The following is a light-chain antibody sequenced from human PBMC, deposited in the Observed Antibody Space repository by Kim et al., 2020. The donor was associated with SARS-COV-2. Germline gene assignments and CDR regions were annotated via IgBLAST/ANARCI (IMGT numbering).Light chain of an antibody. CDR3: QQYNYWPPDT. Sequence: VSPGERATLSCRASQSVRNDLAWYQQKPGQAPRLLIYGASMRATGIPDRFSGGGSGTEFTLTIDSLQSEDFAVYYCQQYNYWPPDTFGQGTKLEI. CDR2: GAS. CDR1: QSVRND. J-gene: IGKJ2*01. V-gene: IGKV3-15*01.